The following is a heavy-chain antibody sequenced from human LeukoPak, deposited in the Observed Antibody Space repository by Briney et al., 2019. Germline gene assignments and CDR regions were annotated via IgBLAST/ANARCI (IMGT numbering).Heavy chain of an antibody. Sequence: GRSLRLSCAASGFTFSSYAMHWVRQAPGKGLEWVAVISYDGSNKYYADSVKGRFTISRDNSKNTLYLQMNSLRAEDTAVYYCARERLYCSSTSCNFDYWGQGTRVSVSS. CDR1: GFTFSSYA. D-gene: IGHD2-2*01. CDR3: ARERLYCSSTSCNFDY. V-gene: IGHV3-30-3*01. J-gene: IGHJ4*02. CDR2: ISYDGSNK.